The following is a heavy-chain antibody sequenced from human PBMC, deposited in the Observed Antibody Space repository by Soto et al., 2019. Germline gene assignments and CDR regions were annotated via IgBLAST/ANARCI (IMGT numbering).Heavy chain of an antibody. V-gene: IGHV4-39*02. CDR2: IYYDGST. CDR1: GGSITPRSSN. Sequence: QLHLQESGPGLVKPSETLSLPCSVSGGSITPRSSNWDWIRQPPGKGLAWIGTIYYDGSTSYNPSLRSQVTISVDTSKNHFALKVNSVTAADTAVYYFARCYGNAFDVWGRGTVVTVSS. CDR3: ARCYGNAFDV. J-gene: IGHJ3*01. D-gene: IGHD2-2*01.